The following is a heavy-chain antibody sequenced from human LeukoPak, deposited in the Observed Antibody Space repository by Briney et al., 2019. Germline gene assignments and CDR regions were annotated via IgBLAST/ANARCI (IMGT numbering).Heavy chain of an antibody. CDR1: GYNFPSYR. Sequence: GESLKISCKGSGYNFPSYRIGWVRQMPGKGLEWIGIIYPRDSDTRYSPSFQGHVTISVDKSINTAFLQWSSLKASDSAMYYCARNRGAAVSDLAHWGQGTQVTVSS. D-gene: IGHD2/OR15-2a*01. V-gene: IGHV5-51*01. CDR3: ARNRGAAVSDLAH. CDR2: IYPRDSDT. J-gene: IGHJ4*02.